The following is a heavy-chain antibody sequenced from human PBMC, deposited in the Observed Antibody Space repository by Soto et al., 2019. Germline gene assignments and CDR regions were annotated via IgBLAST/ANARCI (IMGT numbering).Heavy chain of an antibody. J-gene: IGHJ3*02. Sequence: QVQLVQSGAEVKKPGASVKVSCKASGYTFTSYAMHWVRQAPGQRLEWMGWINAGNGNTKYSQKFQGRVTITRDTSASTAYMELSSLRAEDTAEYYCTRAGDYYYSSGYPPGADAFDIWGQGTMVTVSS. V-gene: IGHV1-3*01. CDR1: GYTFTSYA. D-gene: IGHD3-22*01. CDR3: TRAGDYYYSSGYPPGADAFDI. CDR2: INAGNGNT.